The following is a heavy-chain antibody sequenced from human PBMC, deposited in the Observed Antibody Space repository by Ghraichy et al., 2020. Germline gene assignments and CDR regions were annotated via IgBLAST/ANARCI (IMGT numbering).Heavy chain of an antibody. CDR2: IQSNFVT. CDR1: GFTFDIYA. D-gene: IGHD3-3*01. V-gene: IGHV3-23*01. CDR3: AKWLKSGFYVVDY. Sequence: GGSLRLSCAASGFTFDIYAMSWVRQAPGKGLEWVSLIQSNFVTFYADSVKGRFTISRDNSRQMVYLQISLLRDEDTAVYYCAKWLKSGFYVVDYWGQGTRVTVSS. J-gene: IGHJ4*02.